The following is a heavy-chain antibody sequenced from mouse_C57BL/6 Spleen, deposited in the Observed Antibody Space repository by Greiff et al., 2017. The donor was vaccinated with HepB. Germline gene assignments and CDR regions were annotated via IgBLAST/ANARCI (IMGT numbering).Heavy chain of an antibody. CDR2: IDPSDSYT. V-gene: IGHV1-50*01. CDR1: GYTFTSYW. D-gene: IGHD2-10*02. Sequence: VQLQQPGAELVKPGASVKLSCKASGYTFTSYWMQWVKQRPGQGLEWIAEIDPSDSYTNYNQKFKGKATLTVDTSSSTAYMQLSSLTSEDSAVYYCARGRVWSPFAYWGQGTLVTVSA. CDR3: ARGRVWSPFAY. J-gene: IGHJ3*01.